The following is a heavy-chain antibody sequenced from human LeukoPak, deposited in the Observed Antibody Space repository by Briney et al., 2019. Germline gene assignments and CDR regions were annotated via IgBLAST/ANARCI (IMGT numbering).Heavy chain of an antibody. D-gene: IGHD2-8*01. V-gene: IGHV4-39*01. J-gene: IGHJ4*02. CDR1: GGSISSGSYY. CDR2: IYYSGST. Sequence: SETLSLTCTVSGGSISSGSYYWGWIRQPPRKGLEWIGSIYYSGSTHYNPSLKSRVTISVDTSKNEFSLKLSSVTAADTAVYYCARNNTLMMYPRGGEDKGFDYWGQGTLVTVSS. CDR3: ARNNTLMMYPRGGEDKGFDY.